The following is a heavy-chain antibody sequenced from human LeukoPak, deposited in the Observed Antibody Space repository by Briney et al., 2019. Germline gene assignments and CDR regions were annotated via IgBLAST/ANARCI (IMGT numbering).Heavy chain of an antibody. CDR1: GFTFSDYY. Sequence: GGSLRLSCAASGFTFSDYYISWIRQAPGKGLEWVSYISSSSSYTNYADSVKGRFTISRDNAKNSLYLQMNSLRAEDTAVYYCASLYTATLQDDYWGQGTLVTVSS. CDR3: ASLYTATLQDDY. CDR2: ISSSSSYT. J-gene: IGHJ4*02. D-gene: IGHD5-18*01. V-gene: IGHV3-11*06.